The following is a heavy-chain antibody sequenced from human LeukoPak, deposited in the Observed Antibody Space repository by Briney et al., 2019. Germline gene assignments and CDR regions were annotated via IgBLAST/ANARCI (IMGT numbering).Heavy chain of an antibody. CDR3: ARNDYGSGSYITLFDY. CDR1: GFTFSSYW. CDR2: IKQDGSEK. V-gene: IGHV3-7*01. J-gene: IGHJ4*02. Sequence: GGSLRLSCAASGFTFSSYWMGWVRQAPGKGLEWVANIKQDGSEKYYVDSVKGRFTISRDNSKNTLYLQMNSLRAEDTAVYYCARNDYGSGSYITLFDYWGQGTLVTVSS. D-gene: IGHD3-10*01.